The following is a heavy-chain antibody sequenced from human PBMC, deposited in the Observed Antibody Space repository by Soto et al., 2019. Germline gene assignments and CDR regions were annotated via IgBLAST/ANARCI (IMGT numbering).Heavy chain of an antibody. CDR2: ISSSSSTI. J-gene: IGHJ4*02. V-gene: IGHV3-48*02. Sequence: GGSLRLSCAASGITFSSYNMNWVRQAPGKGPEWVSYISSSSSTIYYADSVRGRFTISRDNAQNSLYLQMNSLRDEDTAVYYCARGRPIDYWGQGTLVTVSS. CDR1: GITFSSYN. CDR3: ARGRPIDY.